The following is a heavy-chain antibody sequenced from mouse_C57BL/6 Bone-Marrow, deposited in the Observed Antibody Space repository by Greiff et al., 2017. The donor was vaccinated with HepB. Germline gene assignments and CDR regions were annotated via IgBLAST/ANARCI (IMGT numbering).Heavy chain of an antibody. CDR1: GFTFSDYY. CDR3: ARVGGQLRLYAMDY. J-gene: IGHJ4*01. D-gene: IGHD3-2*02. CDR2: INYDGSST. Sequence: EVKLVESEGGLVQPGSSMKLSCTASGFTFSDYYMAWVRQVPEKGLEWVANINYDGSSTYYLDSLKSRFIISRDNAKNILYLQMSSLKSEDTATYYCARVGGQLRLYAMDYWGQGTSVTVSS. V-gene: IGHV5-16*01.